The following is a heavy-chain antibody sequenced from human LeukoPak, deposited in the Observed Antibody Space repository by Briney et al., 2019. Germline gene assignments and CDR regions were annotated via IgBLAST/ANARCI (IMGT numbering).Heavy chain of an antibody. D-gene: IGHD2-15*01. CDR2: IYYSGST. CDR3: AREPLGYCSGGSCYRRYVDY. V-gene: IGHV4-39*07. CDR1: GGSISSSSYY. Sequence: SETLSLTCAVSGGSISSSSYYWGWIRQPPGKGLEWIGSIYYSGSTYYNPSLKSRVTISVDTSKNQFSLKLSSVTAADTAVYYCAREPLGYCSGGSCYRRYVDYWGQGTLVTVSS. J-gene: IGHJ4*02.